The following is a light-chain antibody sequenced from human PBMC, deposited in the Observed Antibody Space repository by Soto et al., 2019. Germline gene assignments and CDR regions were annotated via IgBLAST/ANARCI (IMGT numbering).Light chain of an antibody. J-gene: IGLJ3*02. Sequence: QSVLTQPASVSGSPGQSITISCTGTSSDVGGYNYVSWYQQHPGEAPKLMIYDVINRPSGVSNRFSGSKSGNTASLTISGLQAEDEADYYCSSYTSSSTVVVFGGGTKVTVL. V-gene: IGLV2-14*01. CDR3: SSYTSSSTVVV. CDR1: SSDVGGYNY. CDR2: DVI.